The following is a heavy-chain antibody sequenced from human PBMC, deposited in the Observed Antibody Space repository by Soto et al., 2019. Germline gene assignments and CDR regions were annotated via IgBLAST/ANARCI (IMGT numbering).Heavy chain of an antibody. V-gene: IGHV3-15*01. D-gene: IGHD3-10*01. CDR2: IKSKTDGGTT. CDR3: STVGNTMVY. J-gene: IGHJ4*02. Sequence: PGGSLTLSCAASGFTFRNAWMSWVRQAPGKGLGWGGRIKSKTDGGTTDYAAPVKGRFTISRDDSKNTLYLQMNSLKTEDTAVYYCSTVGNTMVYWGQGILVTVS. CDR1: GFTFRNAW.